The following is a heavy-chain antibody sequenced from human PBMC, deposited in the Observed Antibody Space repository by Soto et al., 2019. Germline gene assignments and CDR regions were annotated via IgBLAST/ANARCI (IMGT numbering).Heavy chain of an antibody. CDR3: ARQGTSTKYYTMDV. CDR1: GFTFSTYS. V-gene: IGHV3-21*01. D-gene: IGHD2-2*01. J-gene: IGHJ6*02. CDR2: ISSSSSSSYI. Sequence: EVQLVESGGGLVKPGGSLRLSCEASGFTFSTYSMNWARQAPGKGLEWVSSISSSSSSSYIYYADSVKGRFSISRDNAKNSLYLQMNSLRAEDTAVYYCARQGTSTKYYTMDVWGQGNTVTVSS.